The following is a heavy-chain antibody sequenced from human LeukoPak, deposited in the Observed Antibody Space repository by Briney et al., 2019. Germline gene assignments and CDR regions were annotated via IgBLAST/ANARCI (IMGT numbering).Heavy chain of an antibody. CDR3: ARGPPRGIVVVPAAVGDY. CDR2: INHSGST. D-gene: IGHD2-2*01. CDR1: GGSFSGYY. Sequence: SETLSLTCAVYGGSFSGYYWSWIRQPPRKGLEWIGEINHSGSTNYNPSLKSRVTISVDTSKNQFSLKLSSVTAADTAVYYCARGPPRGIVVVPAAVGDYWGQGTLVTVSS. J-gene: IGHJ4*02. V-gene: IGHV4-34*01.